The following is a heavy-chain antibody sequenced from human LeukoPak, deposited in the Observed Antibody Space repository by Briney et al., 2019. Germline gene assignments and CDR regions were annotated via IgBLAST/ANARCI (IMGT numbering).Heavy chain of an antibody. Sequence: ASVKVSCKASGYTFTSYGINWVRQAPGQGLEWMGIINPSGGSTSYAQKFQGRVTMTRDMSTSTVYMELSSLRSEDTAVYYCARPIADDAFDIWGQGTMVTVSS. J-gene: IGHJ3*02. V-gene: IGHV1-46*01. CDR1: GYTFTSYG. CDR3: ARPIADDAFDI. CDR2: INPSGGST. D-gene: IGHD6-13*01.